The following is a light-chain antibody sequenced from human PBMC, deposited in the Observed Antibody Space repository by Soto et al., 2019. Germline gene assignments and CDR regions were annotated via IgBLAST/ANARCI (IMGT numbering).Light chain of an antibody. J-gene: IGLJ1*01. V-gene: IGLV2-8*01. Sequence: QSVLTQPPYASGSPGQSVTISCTGTSSDVGAYKYVSWYQQHPGKAPKLMIYEVNKRPSGVPDRFSGSQSGNTASLTVSGLQAEDEADYYCSSYASVYSYVFGTGTKVTVL. CDR2: EVN. CDR3: SSYASVYSYV. CDR1: SSDVGAYKY.